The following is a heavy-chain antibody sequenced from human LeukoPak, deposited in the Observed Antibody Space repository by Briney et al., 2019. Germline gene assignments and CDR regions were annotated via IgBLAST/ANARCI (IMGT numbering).Heavy chain of an antibody. V-gene: IGHV3-21*01. CDR3: ARSSIIVATIWLEYRNPIDY. CDR2: ISSSSSYI. CDR1: GFTFSSYS. J-gene: IGHJ4*02. D-gene: IGHD5-12*01. Sequence: GGSLRLSCAASGFTFSSYSMNWVRQAPGKGLEWVSSISSSSSYIYYADSVKGRFTISRDNAKNSLYLQMNSLRAEDTAVYYCARSSIIVATIWLEYRNPIDYWGQGNLVTVSS.